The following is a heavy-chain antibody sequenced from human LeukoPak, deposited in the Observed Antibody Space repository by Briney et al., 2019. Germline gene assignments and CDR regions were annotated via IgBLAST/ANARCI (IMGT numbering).Heavy chain of an antibody. CDR3: ARGTCDGDSYGYCHGDY. Sequence: PSETLSLTCTVSGGSISSSGYYWSWIRQPPGKGLEWIGEINHSGSTNYNPSLKSRVTISVDTSKNQFSLKLSSVTAADTAVYYCARGTCDGDSYGYCHGDYWGQGTLVTVSS. CDR2: INHSGST. J-gene: IGHJ4*02. V-gene: IGHV4-39*07. D-gene: IGHD5-18*01. CDR1: GGSISSSGYY.